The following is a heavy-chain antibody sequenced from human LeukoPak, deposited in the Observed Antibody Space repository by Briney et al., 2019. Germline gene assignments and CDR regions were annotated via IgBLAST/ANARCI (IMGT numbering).Heavy chain of an antibody. CDR2: ISSSSSTI. D-gene: IGHD4-11*01. CDR1: GFTFSSYS. J-gene: IGHJ4*02. CDR3: ARVDDYSNYPFDY. V-gene: IGHV3-48*01. Sequence: GGSLRLSCAAPGFTFSSYSMNWVRQAPGKGLEWVSYISSSSSTIYYADSVKGRFTISRDNAKNSLYLQMDGLRAEDTAVYYCARVDDYSNYPFDYWGQGTLVTVSS.